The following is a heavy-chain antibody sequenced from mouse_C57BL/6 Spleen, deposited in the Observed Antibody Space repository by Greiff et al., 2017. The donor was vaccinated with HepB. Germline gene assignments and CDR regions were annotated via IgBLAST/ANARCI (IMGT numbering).Heavy chain of an antibody. V-gene: IGHV1-69*01. CDR3: GRSSYAMDY. CDR2: IDPSDSYT. Sequence: QVQLKQPGAELVMPGASVKLSCKASGYTFTSYWMHWVKQRPGQGLEWIGEIDPSDSYTNYNQKFKGKSTLTVDKSSSTAYMQLSSLTSEDSAVYYCGRSSYAMDYWGQGTSVTVSS. CDR1: GYTFTSYW. J-gene: IGHJ4*01. D-gene: IGHD1-1*01.